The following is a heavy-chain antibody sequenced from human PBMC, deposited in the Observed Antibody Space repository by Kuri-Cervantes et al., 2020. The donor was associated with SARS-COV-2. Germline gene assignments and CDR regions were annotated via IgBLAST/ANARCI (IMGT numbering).Heavy chain of an antibody. D-gene: IGHD3-16*01. J-gene: IGHJ4*02. V-gene: IGHV4-39*01. CDR1: GGSISSSSYY. CDR3: ARPLEGGDYFDY. Sequence: SETLSLTCTVSGGSISSSSYYWGWIRQPPGKGLEWIGSIYYSGSTCYNPSLKSRVTISVDTSKNQFSLKLSSVTAADTAVYYCARPLEGGDYFDYWGQGTLVTDSS. CDR2: IYYSGST.